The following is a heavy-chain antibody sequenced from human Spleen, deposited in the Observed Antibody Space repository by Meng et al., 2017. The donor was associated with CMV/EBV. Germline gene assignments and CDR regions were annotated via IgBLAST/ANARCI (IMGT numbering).Heavy chain of an antibody. CDR2: IYPGDSDT. D-gene: IGHD6-13*01. Sequence: GESLKISCKGSGYSFTSYWIGWVRQMPGKGPEWMGIIYPGDSDTRYSPSFQGQVSISADKSISTAYLQWSSLEASDTAMYYCARLVNGPHRSSYYYGMDVWGQGTTVTVSS. V-gene: IGHV5-51*01. CDR3: ARLVNGPHRSSYYYGMDV. CDR1: GYSFTSYW. J-gene: IGHJ6*02.